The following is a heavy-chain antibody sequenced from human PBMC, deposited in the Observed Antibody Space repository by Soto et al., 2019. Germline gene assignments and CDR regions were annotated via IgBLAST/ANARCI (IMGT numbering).Heavy chain of an antibody. Sequence: EVQLVESGGGLVQPGRSLRLSCAASGFTFDDYAMHWVRQAPGKGLERVSGISWNSGSIGYADSVKGRFTISRDNAKMSLYLQMNSLRAEDTAFYSCAKSRPPYCSSTSCSYFDYWGQGTLVTVSS. CDR1: GFTFDDYA. CDR3: AKSRPPYCSSTSCSYFDY. D-gene: IGHD2-2*01. V-gene: IGHV3-9*01. J-gene: IGHJ4*02. CDR2: ISWNSGSI.